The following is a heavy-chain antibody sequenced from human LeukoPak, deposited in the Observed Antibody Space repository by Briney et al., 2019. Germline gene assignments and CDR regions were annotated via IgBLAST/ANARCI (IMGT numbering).Heavy chain of an antibody. D-gene: IGHD4-17*01. V-gene: IGHV3-23*01. Sequence: GGSLRLSCAASGFTFSSYAMSWVRQAPGKGLEWVSSISASGGSTYYADSVKGRFTISRDNPKNTLYLQMNSLRAEDTAVYYCARVGYGDYASDYWGQGTLVTVSS. CDR2: ISASGGST. CDR1: GFTFSSYA. J-gene: IGHJ4*02. CDR3: ARVGYGDYASDY.